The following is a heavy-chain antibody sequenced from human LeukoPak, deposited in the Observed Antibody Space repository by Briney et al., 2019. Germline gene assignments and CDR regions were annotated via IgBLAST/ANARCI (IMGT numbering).Heavy chain of an antibody. CDR1: GYTFTGYY. V-gene: IGHV1-2*02. CDR3: ARVEYSSSYFYYYYGMDV. D-gene: IGHD6-13*01. CDR2: INPNSGGT. Sequence: ASVKVSCKASGYTFTGYYMHWVRQAPGQGPEWMGWINPNSGGTNYAQKFQGRVTMTRDTSISTAYMELSRLRSDDTAVYYCARVEYSSSYFYYYYGMDVWGQGTTVTVSS. J-gene: IGHJ6*02.